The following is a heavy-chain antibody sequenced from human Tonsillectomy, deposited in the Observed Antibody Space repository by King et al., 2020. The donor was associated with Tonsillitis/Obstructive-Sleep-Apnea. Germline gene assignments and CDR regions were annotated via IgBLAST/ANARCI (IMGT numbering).Heavy chain of an antibody. V-gene: IGHV3-23*01. J-gene: IGHJ6*03. CDR2: IRGSGGSP. D-gene: IGHD2-15*01. CDR1: RFTFSSYA. Sequence: VQLLESGGGLVQPGGSLRLSFAASRFTFSSYAVTCVRQAPGKGLEWGSGIRGSGGSPYYADSVKGRFTISRDNSKNTLFLQMNSLRAEETAVYYCAKTPYTYSYYDYYMAVWGKGTTVTVSS. CDR3: AKTPYTYSYYDYYMAV.